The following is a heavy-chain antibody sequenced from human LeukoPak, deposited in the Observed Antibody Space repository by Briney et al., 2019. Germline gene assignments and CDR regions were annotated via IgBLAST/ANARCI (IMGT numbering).Heavy chain of an antibody. Sequence: SGGSLRLSCAASGFTFSSYDMHWVRQATGKGLEWVSAIGTAGDTYYPGSVKGRFTISRGNAKNSLYLQMNSLRAEDTAVYYCAKDPGHYDSSGYPGDYWGQGTLVTVSS. CDR1: GFTFSSYD. CDR3: AKDPGHYDSSGYPGDY. J-gene: IGHJ4*02. V-gene: IGHV3-13*04. CDR2: IGTAGDT. D-gene: IGHD3-22*01.